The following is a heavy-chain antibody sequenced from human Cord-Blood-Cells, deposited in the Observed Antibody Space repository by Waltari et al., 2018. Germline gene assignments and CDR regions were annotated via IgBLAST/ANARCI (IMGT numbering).Heavy chain of an antibody. CDR2: INQSGST. V-gene: IGHV4-34*01. J-gene: IGHJ4*02. CDR1: GGSFSGHY. Sequence: QVQLQQWGAGLLKPSETLSPTCAVYGGSFSGHYWRWIGLPPGKGLGGIGEINQSGSTNYNPTLKGRVTIAVDTSKNQFSLKLSSVTAADTAVYYCARGRGGSYSSSFTCDYGGQGTLVTDSS. CDR3: ARGRGGSYSSSFTCDY. D-gene: IGHD6-6*01.